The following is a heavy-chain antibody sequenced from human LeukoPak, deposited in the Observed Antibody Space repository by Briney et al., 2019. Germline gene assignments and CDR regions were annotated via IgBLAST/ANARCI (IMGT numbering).Heavy chain of an antibody. J-gene: IGHJ4*02. Sequence: ASVKVSCKASGYTFNSHGISWVRQAPGQGLEWKGSISAYNGEKDFAQNFQGRLTMTTDTSTSTAYMELRSLRSDDTAVYYCARDTSPMVSPFDCWGQGTLVTVSS. CDR3: ARDTSPMVSPFDC. D-gene: IGHD5-18*01. CDR1: GYTFNSHG. CDR2: ISAYNGEK. V-gene: IGHV1-18*01.